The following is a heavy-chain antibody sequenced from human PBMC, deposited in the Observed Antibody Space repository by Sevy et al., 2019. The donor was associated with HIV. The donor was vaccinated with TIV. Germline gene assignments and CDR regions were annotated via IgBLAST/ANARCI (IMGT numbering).Heavy chain of an antibody. V-gene: IGHV3-23*01. CDR2: VSISGPNT. J-gene: IGHJ4*02. CDR3: AKEWTQLSDWYGELDY. Sequence: SLRLSCAASGFTFSNYAMSWVRQAPGKGLEWVSSVSISGPNTYYADSVKGRFTISRDNSKNTMYLQMNSLRAEDTAVYYCAKEWTQLSDWYGELDYWGQGSLVTVSS. D-gene: IGHD6-19*01. CDR1: GFTFSNYA.